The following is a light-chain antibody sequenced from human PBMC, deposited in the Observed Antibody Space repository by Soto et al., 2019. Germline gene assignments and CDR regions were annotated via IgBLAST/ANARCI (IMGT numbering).Light chain of an antibody. CDR3: SSYTSSSTLLV. CDR1: SSDVGGYNY. Sequence: QSALTQPASVSGSPGQSITISCTGTSSDVGGYNYVSWYQQHPGKAPKLMIYEVSNRPSGVSNRFSGSKSGNTASLTISGPQAEDEADYYCSSYTSSSTLLVFGTGTKVTVL. V-gene: IGLV2-14*01. J-gene: IGLJ1*01. CDR2: EVS.